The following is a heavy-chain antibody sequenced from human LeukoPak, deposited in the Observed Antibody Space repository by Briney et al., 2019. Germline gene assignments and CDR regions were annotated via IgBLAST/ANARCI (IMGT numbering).Heavy chain of an antibody. V-gene: IGHV3-30*03. CDR1: GFTLSPYS. CDR3: ARAKDRADAFDI. D-gene: IGHD1-14*01. J-gene: IGHJ3*02. CDR2: ISYDGSNK. Sequence: GGSLRLSCEASGFTLSPYSMNWVRQAPGKGLEWVAVISYDGSNKYYADPVKGRFTISRDNSKNTLYLQMNSLRAEDTAVYYCARAKDRADAFDIWGQGTMVTVSS.